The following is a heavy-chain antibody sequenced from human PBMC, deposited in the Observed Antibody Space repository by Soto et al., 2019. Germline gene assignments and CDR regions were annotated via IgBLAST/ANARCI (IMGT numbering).Heavy chain of an antibody. CDR2: IRSKTNSYAT. J-gene: IGHJ4*02. D-gene: IGHD6-19*01. CDR1: GFTFGGSA. V-gene: IGHV3-73*01. CDR3: TRQTGSVQWLGFPTDYNFHY. Sequence: PGGSLRLSCAASGFTFGGSAMHWVRQASGKGPEWVGHIRSKTNSYATAYAESVKGRFTISRDDSMNTAYLQMNSLKTEDTAVYFCTRQTGSVQWLGFPTDYNFHYWGQGELVTV.